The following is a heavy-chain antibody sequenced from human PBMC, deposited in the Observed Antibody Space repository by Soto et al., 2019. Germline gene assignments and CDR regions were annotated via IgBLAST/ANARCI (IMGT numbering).Heavy chain of an antibody. Sequence: EVQLVESGGGLVQPGGSLRLSCVASGFSVSATNYMNWLRQAPDKGLEWVSVIYSGGTYYYADSVKGRFTISRHDSKNTLYLQMDSLRPEDTAVYFCARANDLNAFDMWGQGTMVTVSS. CDR3: ARANDLNAFDM. V-gene: IGHV3-53*04. CDR1: GFSVSATNY. J-gene: IGHJ3*02. CDR2: IYSGGTY.